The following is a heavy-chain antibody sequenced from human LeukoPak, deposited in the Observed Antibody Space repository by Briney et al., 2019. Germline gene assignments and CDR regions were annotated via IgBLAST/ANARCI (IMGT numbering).Heavy chain of an antibody. CDR3: ARDFTVRGVGTGYYGMDV. D-gene: IGHD3-10*01. V-gene: IGHV3-23*01. Sequence: GALRLSCAASGFTFSSYAITWVRQAPGKGLEWVSAISGSGDITYYADSVKGRFTISRDNSKNTLYLQMNSLRAEDTAVYYCARDFTVRGVGTGYYGMDVWGQGTTVTVSS. CDR1: GFTFSSYA. J-gene: IGHJ6*02. CDR2: ISGSGDIT.